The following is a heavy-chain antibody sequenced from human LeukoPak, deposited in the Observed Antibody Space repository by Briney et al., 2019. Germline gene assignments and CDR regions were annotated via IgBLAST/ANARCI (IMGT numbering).Heavy chain of an antibody. CDR2: IIPIFGTA. D-gene: IGHD2-2*02. J-gene: IGHJ5*02. V-gene: IGHV1-69*13. CDR3: ARSTGGIVVVPAAVPLGWFDP. CDR1: GYTFTSYA. Sequence: ASVKVSCKASGYTFTSYAMHWVRQAPGQGLEWMGGIIPIFGTANYAQKFQGRVTITADESTSTAYMELSSLRSEDTAVYYCARSTGGIVVVPAAVPLGWFDPWGQGTLVTVSS.